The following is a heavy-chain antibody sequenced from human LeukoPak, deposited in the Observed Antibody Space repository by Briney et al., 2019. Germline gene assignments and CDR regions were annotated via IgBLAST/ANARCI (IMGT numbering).Heavy chain of an antibody. CDR3: ARGPGGIAVASFDY. CDR2: INHSGST. V-gene: IGHV4-34*01. CDR1: GGSFSGYY. J-gene: IGHJ4*02. Sequence: PSETLSLTCAVYGGSFSGYYWSWIRQPPGKGLEWIGEINHSGSTNYNPSLKSRVTISVDTSKNQFSLKLSSVTAADTAVYYCARGPGGIAVASFDYWGQGTLVTVSS. D-gene: IGHD6-19*01.